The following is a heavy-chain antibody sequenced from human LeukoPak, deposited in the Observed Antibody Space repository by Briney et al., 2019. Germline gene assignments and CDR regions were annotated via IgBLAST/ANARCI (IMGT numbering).Heavy chain of an antibody. D-gene: IGHD2-2*01. CDR1: GFTFSSYW. Sequence: GGSLRLSCAASGFTFSSYWMSWVRQAPGKGLEWVANIKQDGSEKYYVDSVKGRFTISRDNAKNSLYLQMNSLRAEDTAVYYCARDLRYCSSTSCYAGYYYYGMDVWGQGTTVTVSS. J-gene: IGHJ6*01. CDR2: IKQDGSEK. V-gene: IGHV3-7*01. CDR3: ARDLRYCSSTSCYAGYYYYGMDV.